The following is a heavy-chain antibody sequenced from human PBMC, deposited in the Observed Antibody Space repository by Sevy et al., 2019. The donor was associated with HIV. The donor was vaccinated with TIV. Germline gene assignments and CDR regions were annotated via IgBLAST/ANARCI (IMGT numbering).Heavy chain of an antibody. CDR3: ARDHGSGSYYYYHGMDI. CDR2: ISYDGSNK. CDR1: GFTFSSYA. V-gene: IGHV3-30*04. Sequence: GGSLRLSCAASGFTFSSYAMHWVRQAPGKGLEWVAVISYDGSNKYYADSVKGRFTISRDNSKNTLYLQMNSLRAEDTAVSYCARDHGSGSYYYYHGMDIWGQGTTVTVSS. J-gene: IGHJ6*02. D-gene: IGHD3-10*01.